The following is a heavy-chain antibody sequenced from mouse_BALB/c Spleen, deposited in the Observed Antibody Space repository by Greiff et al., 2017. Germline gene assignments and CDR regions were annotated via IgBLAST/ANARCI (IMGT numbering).Heavy chain of an antibody. CDR2: ISYDGSN. J-gene: IGHJ2*01. V-gene: IGHV3-6*02. D-gene: IGHD2-12*01. Sequence: VQLQQSGPGLVKPSQSLSLTCSVTGYSITSGYYWNWIRQFPGNKLEWMGYISYDGSNNYNPSLKNRISITRDTSKNQFFLKLNSVTTEDTATYYCARTTSGDFAYWGQGTTLTVSS. CDR1: GYSITSGYY. CDR3: ARTTSGDFAY.